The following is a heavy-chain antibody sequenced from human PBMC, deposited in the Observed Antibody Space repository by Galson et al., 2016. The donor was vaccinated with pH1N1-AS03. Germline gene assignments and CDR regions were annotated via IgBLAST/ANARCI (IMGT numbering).Heavy chain of an antibody. CDR3: ARYSSSADYFDH. V-gene: IGHV4-59*01. D-gene: IGHD3-22*01. CDR1: GGSISGYF. J-gene: IGHJ4*02. CDR2: IHYSGST. Sequence: ETLSLTCTVSGGSISGYFWSWIRQPPGKGLEWIGYIHYSGSTNYNPSLRSRVTISVDASMNQFSLKVNSVTPADTAVYYCARYSSSADYFDHWGQGTLVTVSS.